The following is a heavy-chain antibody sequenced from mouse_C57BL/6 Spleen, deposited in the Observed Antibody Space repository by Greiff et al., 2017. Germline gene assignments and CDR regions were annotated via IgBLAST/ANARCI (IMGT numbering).Heavy chain of an antibody. Sequence: EVKLVESGGGLVQPKGSLKLSCAASGFSFNTYAMNWVRQAPGTGLEWVARIRSKSNNYATYYADSVQDRFTISRDASESMLYLKLNNLKTEDTAIYSCVRQGGGGYYEENYFDDWGKGTTLTVSS. CDR3: VRQGGGGYYEENYFDD. D-gene: IGHD2-3*01. CDR2: IRSKSNNYAT. V-gene: IGHV10-1*01. CDR1: GFSFNTYA. J-gene: IGHJ2*01.